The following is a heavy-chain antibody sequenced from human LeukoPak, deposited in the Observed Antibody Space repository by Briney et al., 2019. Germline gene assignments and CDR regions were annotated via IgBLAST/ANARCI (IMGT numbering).Heavy chain of an antibody. CDR2: ISYDGSNQ. D-gene: IGHD6-19*01. CDR3: ARAQVQGIVAVALIGY. CDR1: GFTFSSYG. Sequence: TGGSLRLSCAASGFTFSSYGMHWVRQAPGKGLEWVAAISYDGSNQYYADSVKGRFTFSRDNSKNTVYLQMNSLRTEDTAVYYCARAQVQGIVAVALIGYWGQGILVTVSS. V-gene: IGHV3-30*03. J-gene: IGHJ4*02.